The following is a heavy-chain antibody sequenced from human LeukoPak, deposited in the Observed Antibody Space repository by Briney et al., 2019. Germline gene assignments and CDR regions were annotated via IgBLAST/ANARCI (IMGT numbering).Heavy chain of an antibody. J-gene: IGHJ4*02. CDR2: IRKKANSYTT. Sequence: GGSLRLSCAASGFTFSDYYMDCVRQAPEKGLEWVGRIRKKANSYTTEYAASVKGRFTISRDESKNSLYLQMNGLKTEDTAVYYCARANRGFDYWGQGTLVTVSS. CDR3: ARANRGFDY. V-gene: IGHV3-72*01. D-gene: IGHD7-27*01. CDR1: GFTFSDYY.